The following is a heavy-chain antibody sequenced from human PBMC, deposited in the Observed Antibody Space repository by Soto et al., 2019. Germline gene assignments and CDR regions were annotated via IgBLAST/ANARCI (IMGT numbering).Heavy chain of an antibody. V-gene: IGHV1-69*13. CDR2: IIPIFGTA. J-gene: IGHJ6*02. Sequence: AASVKVSCKASGGTFSSYAISWVRQAPGQGLEWMGGIIPIFGTANYAQKFQGRVTITADESTSTAYMELSSLRSEDTAVYYCAILIAVAADYYYYYGMDVWGQGTTVTVSS. D-gene: IGHD6-19*01. CDR1: GGTFSSYA. CDR3: AILIAVAADYYYYYGMDV.